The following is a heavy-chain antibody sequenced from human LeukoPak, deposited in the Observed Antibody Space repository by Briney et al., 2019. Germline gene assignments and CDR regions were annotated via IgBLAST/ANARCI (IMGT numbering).Heavy chain of an antibody. D-gene: IGHD3-16*01. CDR1: GLTFSSYG. Sequence: GGSLRLSCAASGLTFSSYGMSWVRQAPGKGLEWVSALSGSGSNTFSADSVKGRFTISRDNPKNTLYLQMNSLRAEDTAVYYCAKDLSWGLDYWGQGTLVT. CDR2: LSGSGSNT. V-gene: IGHV3-23*01. J-gene: IGHJ4*02. CDR3: AKDLSWGLDY.